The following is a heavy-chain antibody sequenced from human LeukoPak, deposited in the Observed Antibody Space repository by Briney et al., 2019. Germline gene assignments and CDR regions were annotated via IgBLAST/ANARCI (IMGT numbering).Heavy chain of an antibody. D-gene: IGHD2-2*01. CDR3: ARIVVVPAAITFDY. CDR2: IYHSGCT. V-gene: IGHV4-4*02. Sequence: PSETLSLTCAVSGGSISSSNWWSWVRPPPGKGLEWIGEIYHSGCTNYNPSLKSRVTISVDKSKNQFSLKLSSVTAADTAVYYCARIVVVPAAITFDYWGQGTLVTVSS. CDR1: GGSISSSNW. J-gene: IGHJ4*02.